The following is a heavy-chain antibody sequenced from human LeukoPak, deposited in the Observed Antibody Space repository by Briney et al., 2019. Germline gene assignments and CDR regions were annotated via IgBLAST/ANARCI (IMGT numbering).Heavy chain of an antibody. CDR2: INPNSGGT. V-gene: IGHV1-2*02. CDR1: GYTFTDHY. Sequence: GASVKVSRKASGYTFTDHYMHWVRQAPGQGLEWVGWINPNSGGTNYAQKFQGRVTMTRDTSINTAYMEVSRLRSDDTAVYYCASIGGTSLEYWGQGTLVTVSS. D-gene: IGHD4-23*01. J-gene: IGHJ4*02. CDR3: ASIGGTSLEY.